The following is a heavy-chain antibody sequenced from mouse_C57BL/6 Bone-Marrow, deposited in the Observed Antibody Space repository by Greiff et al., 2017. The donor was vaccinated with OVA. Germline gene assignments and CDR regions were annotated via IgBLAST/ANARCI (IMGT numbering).Heavy chain of an antibody. J-gene: IGHJ1*03. V-gene: IGHV5-17*01. CDR3: ARPRLCYPYWYFDV. CDR1: GFTFSDYG. CDR2: ISSGSSTI. Sequence: EVQGVESGGGLVKPGGSLKLSCAASGFTFSDYGMHWVRQAPEKGLEWVAYISSGSSTIYYADTVKGRFTISRDNAKNTLFLQMTMLKSEDTAMYYWARPRLCYPYWYFDVWGTGTTVTVSS. D-gene: IGHD1-1*02.